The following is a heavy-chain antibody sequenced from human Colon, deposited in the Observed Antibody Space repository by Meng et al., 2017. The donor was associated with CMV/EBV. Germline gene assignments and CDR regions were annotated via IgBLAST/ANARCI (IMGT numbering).Heavy chain of an antibody. CDR1: GYTFTSYD. Sequence: ASVKVSCKASGYTFTSYDMNWVRQATGQGLEWMGWMNPNSGNTGYAQKFQGRVTITRNTSISTAYMELSSLTSDDTAVYYCARTGIVGAQQSGYWLAPWGQGTQVTVSS. CDR2: MNPNSGNT. D-gene: IGHD1-26*01. CDR3: ARTGIVGAQQSGYWLAP. J-gene: IGHJ5*02. V-gene: IGHV1-8*03.